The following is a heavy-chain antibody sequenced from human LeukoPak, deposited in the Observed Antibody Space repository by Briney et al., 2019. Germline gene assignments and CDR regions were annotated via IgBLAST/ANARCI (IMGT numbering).Heavy chain of an antibody. D-gene: IGHD3-9*01. J-gene: IGHJ6*03. CDR3: ARGSRYFDWLYGHYMDV. Sequence: ASVKVSCKASGYTFTSYDINWVRQATGQGLEWMGWMNPNSGNTGYAQKFQGRVTMTRNTSISTAYMELSSLRSEDTAVYYCARGSRYFDWLYGHYMDVWGKGTTVTISS. CDR1: GYTFTSYD. CDR2: MNPNSGNT. V-gene: IGHV1-8*01.